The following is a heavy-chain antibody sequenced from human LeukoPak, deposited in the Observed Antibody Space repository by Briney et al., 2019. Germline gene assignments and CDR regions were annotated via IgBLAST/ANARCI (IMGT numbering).Heavy chain of an antibody. V-gene: IGHV3-23*01. Sequence: QTGGSLRLSCAASGFTFSSYAMSWVRQAPGKGLEWVSAISGSGGSTYYADSVKGRFTISKDNSKNPLYLQMNSLRAEDTAVYYCPKEGAARPSSGIDYSGQGTLATVPS. CDR2: ISGSGGST. CDR1: GFTFSSYA. D-gene: IGHD6-6*01. CDR3: PKEGAARPSSGIDY. J-gene: IGHJ4*02.